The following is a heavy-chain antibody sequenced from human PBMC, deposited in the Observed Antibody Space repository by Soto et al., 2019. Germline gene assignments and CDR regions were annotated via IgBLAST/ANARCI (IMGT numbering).Heavy chain of an antibody. V-gene: IGHV4-59*01. CDR3: ARDGSRYDFCSGPYYFDY. Sequence: QVQLQESGPGLVKPSETLSLTCTGSGGSISTYYWSWIRQPPGKGLEWIGYIYYSGITTYTPSLRSLVTISVDTAKNQFSLKLSPVSAADTAVYYCARDGSRYDFCSGPYYFDYWGQRTLVTVSS. J-gene: IGHJ4*02. CDR2: IYYSGIT. CDR1: GGSISTYY. D-gene: IGHD3-3*01.